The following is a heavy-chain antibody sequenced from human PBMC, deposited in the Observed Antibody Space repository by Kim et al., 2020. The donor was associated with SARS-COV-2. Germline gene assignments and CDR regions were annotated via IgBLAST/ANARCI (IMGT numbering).Heavy chain of an antibody. J-gene: IGHJ6*02. V-gene: IGHV3-11*01. CDR3: ATGYYYYYGMDV. Sequence: YYADSVKGRFTISRDNAKNSLYLQMNSLRAEDAAVYYCATGYYYYYGMDVWGQGTTVTVSS.